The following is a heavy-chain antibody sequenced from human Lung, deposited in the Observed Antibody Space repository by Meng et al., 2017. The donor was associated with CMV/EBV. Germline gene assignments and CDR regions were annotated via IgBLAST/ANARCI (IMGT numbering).Heavy chain of an antibody. V-gene: IGHV3-73*01. J-gene: IGHJ4*02. CDR2: IRSKANSYAI. D-gene: IGHD1-1*01. CDR3: SIPETVNPLLDF. Sequence: GGSXRLSCAASGFTFGGSAIHWVRQASGKGLERVGRIRSKANSYAITYVASVKGRFTISRDDSRNTAYLLMNSLKTEDTAVYYCSIPETVNPLLDFWGQGTXVTVSS. CDR1: GFTFGGSA.